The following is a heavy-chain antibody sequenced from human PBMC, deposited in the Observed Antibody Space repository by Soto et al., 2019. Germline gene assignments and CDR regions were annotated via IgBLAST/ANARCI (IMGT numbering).Heavy chain of an antibody. Sequence: PGGALSLSCAASGFTFSSYERNWVRQAPGKGLEWVSYISSSGSTIYYADSVKGRFTISRDNAKNSLYLQMNSLRAEDTAVYYCARGGTGASDAFDIWGQGTMVTV. J-gene: IGHJ3*02. CDR1: GFTFSSYE. D-gene: IGHD1-26*01. CDR2: ISSSGSTI. V-gene: IGHV3-48*03. CDR3: ARGGTGASDAFDI.